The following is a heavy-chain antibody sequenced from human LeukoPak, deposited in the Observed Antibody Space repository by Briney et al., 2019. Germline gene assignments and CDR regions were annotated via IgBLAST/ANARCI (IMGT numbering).Heavy chain of an antibody. CDR1: GGSIRNYY. D-gene: IGHD2-2*01. Sequence: PSETLSLTCTVSGGSIRNYYWSWIRQPPGKGLEWIGYIYYSGSTNYNPSLKSRVTISVDRSKNQFSLNLNSVTAADTAVYYCARYGLLGLSEINAFDIWGQGTMVTVSS. CDR3: ARYGLLGLSEINAFDI. CDR2: IYYSGST. V-gene: IGHV4-59*12. J-gene: IGHJ3*02.